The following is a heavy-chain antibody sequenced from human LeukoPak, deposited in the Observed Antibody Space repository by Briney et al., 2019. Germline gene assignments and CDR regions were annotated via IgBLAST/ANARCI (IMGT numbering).Heavy chain of an antibody. J-gene: IGHJ4*02. CDR1: GGSISSGYY. CDR3: ARERLGYCTNGVCYQGYFDY. D-gene: IGHD2-8*01. Sequence: SETLSLTCTVSGGSISSGYYWGWIRQPPGKGLEWIGSIYHSGSTYYNPSLKSRVTISVDTSKNQFSLKLSSVTAADTAVYYCARERLGYCTNGVCYQGYFDYWGQGTLVTVSS. V-gene: IGHV4-38-2*02. CDR2: IYHSGST.